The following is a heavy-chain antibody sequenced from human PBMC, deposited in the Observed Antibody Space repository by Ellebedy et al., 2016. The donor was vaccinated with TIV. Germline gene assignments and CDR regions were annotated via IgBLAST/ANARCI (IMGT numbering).Heavy chain of an antibody. CDR2: ITGMFRTV. J-gene: IGHJ4*02. CDR1: GGTFNSHA. D-gene: IGHD3-10*01. Sequence: SVKVSCKASGGTFNSHAISWVRQAPGQGLEWMGGITGMFRTVNYAQKFQDRVTITADEFMTTAYMELSSLRSEDTAVYYCARGGAYYHRYFDDWGQGTLVTVSS. V-gene: IGHV1-69*13. CDR3: ARGGAYYHRYFDD.